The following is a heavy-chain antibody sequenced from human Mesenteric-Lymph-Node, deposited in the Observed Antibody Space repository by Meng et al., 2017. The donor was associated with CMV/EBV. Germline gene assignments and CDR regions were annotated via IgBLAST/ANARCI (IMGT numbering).Heavy chain of an antibody. Sequence: TCNFSGFSLTTSGVDVAWIRQPPGQALEWLALISWDDDKRYSPSLKSRLTITKDTSKNQVVLTMADMNPVDTATYYCARFGSGSYLRNWGQGTLVTVSS. D-gene: IGHD3-10*01. J-gene: IGHJ4*02. CDR3: ARFGSGSYLRN. CDR1: GFSLTTSGVD. CDR2: ISWDDDK. V-gene: IGHV2-5*02.